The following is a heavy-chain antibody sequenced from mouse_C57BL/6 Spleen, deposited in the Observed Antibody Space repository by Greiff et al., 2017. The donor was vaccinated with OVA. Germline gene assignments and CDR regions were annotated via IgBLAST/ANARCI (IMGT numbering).Heavy chain of an antibody. Sequence: QVQLKESGAELVKPGASVKISCKASGYAFSSYWMNWVKQRPRKGLEWIGQIYPGDGDTNYNGKFKGKATLTADKSSSTAYMQLSSLTSEDSAVYFCASHYYGSTPVAYWGQGTLVTVSA. CDR1: GYAFSSYW. CDR3: ASHYYGSTPVAY. V-gene: IGHV1-80*01. CDR2: IYPGDGDT. D-gene: IGHD1-1*01. J-gene: IGHJ3*01.